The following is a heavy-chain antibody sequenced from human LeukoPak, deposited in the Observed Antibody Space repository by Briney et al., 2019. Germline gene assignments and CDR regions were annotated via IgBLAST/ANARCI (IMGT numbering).Heavy chain of an antibody. V-gene: IGHV4-38-2*02. J-gene: IGHJ5*02. D-gene: IGHD3-3*01. CDR1: GYSISSGYY. CDR2: IYHSGST. Sequence: SETLSLTCTVSGYSISSGYYWGWIRQPPGKGLEWIGSIYHSGSTYYNPSLKSRVTISVDTSKNQFSLKLSSVTAADTAVYYCARHGPTIFSVPWFDPWGQGTLVTVSS. CDR3: ARHGPTIFSVPWFDP.